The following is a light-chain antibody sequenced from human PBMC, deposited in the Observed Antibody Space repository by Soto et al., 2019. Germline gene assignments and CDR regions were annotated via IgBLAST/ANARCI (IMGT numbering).Light chain of an antibody. Sequence: DIKMTHSPSSLSASVGDRVTTTCRAIQTLSVFLAWYQQKPGKVPKLLIYSASTLQSGVPSRFSGSGSGTDFTLTISSLQPEDVATYYCQKFNTAPLTFGQGTRLEIK. CDR1: QTLSVF. CDR2: SAS. CDR3: QKFNTAPLT. V-gene: IGKV1-27*01. J-gene: IGKJ5*01.